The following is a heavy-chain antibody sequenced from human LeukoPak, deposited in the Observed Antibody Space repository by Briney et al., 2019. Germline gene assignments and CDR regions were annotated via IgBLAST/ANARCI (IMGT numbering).Heavy chain of an antibody. CDR2: IIPIFGTA. D-gene: IGHD1-14*01. CDR3: ASRNSPARLVFDY. CDR1: GGTFSSYA. J-gene: IGHJ4*02. Sequence: GASVKVSCKASGGTFSSYAISWVRQAPGQGLEWMGGIIPIFGTANYAQKFQGRVTITTDESTSTAYMELSSLRSEDTAVYYCASRNSPARLVFDYWGQGTLVTVSS. V-gene: IGHV1-69*05.